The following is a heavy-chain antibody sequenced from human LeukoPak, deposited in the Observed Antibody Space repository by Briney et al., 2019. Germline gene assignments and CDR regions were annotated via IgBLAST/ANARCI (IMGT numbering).Heavy chain of an antibody. V-gene: IGHV4-59*12. CDR1: GGSISSYY. D-gene: IGHD3-3*01. CDR2: IYYSGST. J-gene: IGHJ3*02. Sequence: PSETLSLTCTVSGGSISSYYWSWIRQPPGKGLEWIGYIYYSGSTNYNPSLKSRVTISVDTSKNQFSLKLSSVTAADTAVYYCALSLEWLSLYAFDIWGRGTMVTVSS. CDR3: ALSLEWLSLYAFDI.